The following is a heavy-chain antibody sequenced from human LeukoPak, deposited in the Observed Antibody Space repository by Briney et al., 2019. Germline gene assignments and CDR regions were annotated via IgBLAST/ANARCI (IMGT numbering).Heavy chain of an antibody. J-gene: IGHJ6*03. Sequence: SETLSLTCAVSGGSISSSNWWSWVRQPPGKGLEWIGEIYHSGSTNYNPSLKSRVTISVGTSKNQFSLKLSSVTAADTAVYYCARSFRYCSGGSCYSLLWDYYYYMDVWGKGTTVTVSS. CDR2: IYHSGST. V-gene: IGHV4-4*02. D-gene: IGHD2-15*01. CDR1: GGSISSSNW. CDR3: ARSFRYCSGGSCYSLLWDYYYYMDV.